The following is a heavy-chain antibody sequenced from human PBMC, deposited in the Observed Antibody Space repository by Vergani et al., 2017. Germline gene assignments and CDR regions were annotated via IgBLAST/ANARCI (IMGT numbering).Heavy chain of an antibody. CDR1: GFTVSSNY. V-gene: IGHV3-66*02. J-gene: IGHJ4*02. D-gene: IGHD4-17*01. CDR3: AIEGDYGDYVFDY. CDR2: IYSGGST. Sequence: EVQLVESGGGLVQPGGSLRLSCAASGFTVSSNYMSWVRQAPGKGLEWVSVIYSGGSTYYADSVKGRFTISRDNSKNTLYLQMNSLRAEDTAVYYCAIEGDYGDYVFDYWGQGTLVTVSS.